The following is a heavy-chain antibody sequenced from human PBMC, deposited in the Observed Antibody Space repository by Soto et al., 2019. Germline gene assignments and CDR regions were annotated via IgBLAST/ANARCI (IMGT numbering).Heavy chain of an antibody. CDR3: ARDQVPNASRLGDAFDI. Sequence: QVQLVQSGAEVRKPGASVKVSCKASGYTFTSHYIHWVRQAPGQGLEWMGVINPSGGSTSYADKFHGRVTMTMDTSTSTVYMDLSSLRSGDTALYYCARDQVPNASRLGDAFDIWGQGTMVTVSS. D-gene: IGHD6-6*01. V-gene: IGHV1-46*01. CDR1: GYTFTSHY. J-gene: IGHJ3*02. CDR2: INPSGGST.